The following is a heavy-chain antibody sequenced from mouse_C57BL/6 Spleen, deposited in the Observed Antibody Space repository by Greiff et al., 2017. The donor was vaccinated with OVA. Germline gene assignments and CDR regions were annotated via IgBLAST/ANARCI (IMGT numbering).Heavy chain of an antibody. D-gene: IGHD2-4*01. CDR3: ARADYDSYYAMDY. Sequence: VQLQQSGAELVRPGTSVKVSCKASGYAFTNYLIEWVKQRPGQGLEWIGVINPGSGGTNYNEKFKGKATLTADTSSSTAYMQLSRLTSEDSAVYFCARADYDSYYAMDYWGQGTSVTVSS. CDR2: INPGSGGT. V-gene: IGHV1-54*01. CDR1: GYAFTNYL. J-gene: IGHJ4*01.